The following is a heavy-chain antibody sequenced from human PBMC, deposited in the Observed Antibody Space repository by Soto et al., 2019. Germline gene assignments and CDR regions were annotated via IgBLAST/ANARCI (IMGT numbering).Heavy chain of an antibody. J-gene: IGHJ4*02. CDR2: ISYSGGT. CDR1: CASISSYY. Sequence: SETLSLTCTVSCASISSYYWSWIRQSPGKGLEWIGYISYSGGTNYNPSLRGRVTISLDTSKNQFSLRLNSLTAEDTAMYYCARGERLGLDYWGQGTLVTVSS. CDR3: ARGERLGLDY. D-gene: IGHD6-19*01. V-gene: IGHV4-59*01.